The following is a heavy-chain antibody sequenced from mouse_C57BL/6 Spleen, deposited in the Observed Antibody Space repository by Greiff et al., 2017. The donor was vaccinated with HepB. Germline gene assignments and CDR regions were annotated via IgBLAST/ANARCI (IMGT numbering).Heavy chain of an antibody. CDR1: GYTFTDYY. V-gene: IGHV1-76*01. D-gene: IGHD4-1*01. CDR3: ARSWDNYAMDY. J-gene: IGHJ4*01. Sequence: QVQLQQSGAELVRPGASVKLSCKASGYTFTDYYINWVKQRPGQGLEWIARIYPGSGNTYYNEKFKGKATLTAEKSSSTAYMQLSSLTSEDSAVYFCARSWDNYAMDYWGQGTSVTVSS. CDR2: IYPGSGNT.